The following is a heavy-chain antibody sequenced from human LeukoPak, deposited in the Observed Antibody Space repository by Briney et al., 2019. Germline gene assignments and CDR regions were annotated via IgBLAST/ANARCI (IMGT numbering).Heavy chain of an antibody. J-gene: IGHJ6*03. CDR1: GFTVSSNY. Sequence: GGSLRLSCAASGFTVSSNYLSWVRQAPVKGLEWVSVIYTGGSTYYADSVKGRFTISRDSSNNTLYLQMNSLRAEDTAVYYCAKGRGWEASYYYYYMDVWGKGTTVTISS. CDR2: IYTGGST. CDR3: AKGRGWEASYYYYYMDV. V-gene: IGHV3-66*01. D-gene: IGHD1-26*01.